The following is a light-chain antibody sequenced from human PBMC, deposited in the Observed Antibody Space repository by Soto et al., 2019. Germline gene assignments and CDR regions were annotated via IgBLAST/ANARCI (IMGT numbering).Light chain of an antibody. Sequence: EIVLTQSPGTLSLSPGERATLSCRASQSVSSTYIAWYQQNPGQAPRLLIYGASSRATGIPDRFSGSGSGTDFTLTISRLEPEDFAVYFCQQYGRSPPFTFGQGTKVHIK. CDR2: GAS. CDR3: QQYGRSPPFT. V-gene: IGKV3-20*01. J-gene: IGKJ2*01. CDR1: QSVSSTY.